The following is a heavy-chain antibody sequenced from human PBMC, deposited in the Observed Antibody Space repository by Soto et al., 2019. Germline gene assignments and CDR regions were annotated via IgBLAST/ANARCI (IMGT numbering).Heavy chain of an antibody. Sequence: QVQLQQWGAGLLKPSETLSLTCAVYGGSFSGYYWSWIRQPQGKGLEWIGEINHRGSTNYNPSLKSRVTISVDTSKNQFSLKLSSVTAADTAVYYCAMDGSGSSFRFDPWGQGTLVTVS. J-gene: IGHJ5*02. D-gene: IGHD3-10*01. CDR1: GGSFSGYY. CDR2: INHRGST. V-gene: IGHV4-34*01. CDR3: AMDGSGSSFRFDP.